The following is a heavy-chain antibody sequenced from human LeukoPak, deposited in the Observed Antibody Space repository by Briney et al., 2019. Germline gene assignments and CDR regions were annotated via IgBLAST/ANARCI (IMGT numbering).Heavy chain of an antibody. V-gene: IGHV4-30-4*01. J-gene: IGHJ5*02. CDR3: ARGRKSGSHNWFDP. CDR2: IYYSGST. D-gene: IGHD1-1*01. Sequence: SQTLSLTCTVSGGSISSGDYSWSWIRQPPGKGLEWIGYIYYSGSTYYNPSLKSRVTISVDTSKNQFSLKLSSVTAADTAVYYCARGRKSGSHNWFDPWGQGTLVTVSS. CDR1: GGSISSGDYS.